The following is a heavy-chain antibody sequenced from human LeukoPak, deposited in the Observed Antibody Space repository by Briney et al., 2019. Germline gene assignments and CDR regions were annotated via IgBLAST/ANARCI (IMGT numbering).Heavy chain of an antibody. Sequence: ASVKVSCKASGGTFISYAISWVRQAPGQGLEWMGGIIPIFGTANYAQKLQGRVTMTTDTSTSTAYMELRSLRSDDTAVYYCARDLDYYGMDVWDQGTTVTVSS. CDR3: ARDLDYYGMDV. CDR2: IIPIFGTA. CDR1: GGTFISYA. V-gene: IGHV1-69*05. J-gene: IGHJ6*02.